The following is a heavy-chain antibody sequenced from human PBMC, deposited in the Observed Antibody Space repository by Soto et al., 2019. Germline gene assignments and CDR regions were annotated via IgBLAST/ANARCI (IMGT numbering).Heavy chain of an antibody. Sequence: GGSLRLSCAASGFAFSSYGMHWVRQAPGQGLEWVAAIWYDGSNENYADSVKGRFTISRDNSKNTLYLQMNSLSVEDAAVYYCARDSSGSGGAFDIWGQGTMVTVSS. CDR2: IWYDGSNE. J-gene: IGHJ3*02. V-gene: IGHV3-33*01. CDR3: ARDSSGSGGAFDI. D-gene: IGHD1-26*01. CDR1: GFAFSSYG.